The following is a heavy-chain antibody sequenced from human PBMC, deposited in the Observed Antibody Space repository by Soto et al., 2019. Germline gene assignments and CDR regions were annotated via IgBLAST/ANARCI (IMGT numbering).Heavy chain of an antibody. D-gene: IGHD6-13*01. CDR3: ARGAAAGMDYYYYGMDV. CDR1: GGTFSSYA. V-gene: IGHV1-69*01. J-gene: IGHJ6*02. Sequence: QVQLVQSGAEVEKPGSSVKVSCKASGGTFSSYAISWVRQAPGQGLEWMGGIIPIFGTANYAQKFQGRVTITADESTSTAYMELSSLRSEDTAVYYCARGAAAGMDYYYYGMDVWGQGTTVTVSS. CDR2: IIPIFGTA.